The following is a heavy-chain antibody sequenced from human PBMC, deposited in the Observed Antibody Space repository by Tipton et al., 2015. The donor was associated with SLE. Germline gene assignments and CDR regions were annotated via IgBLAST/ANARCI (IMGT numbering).Heavy chain of an antibody. D-gene: IGHD3-9*01. CDR2: INPTGTST. CDR3: ATYILTGDYNEYYHYGLDV. V-gene: IGHV1-46*01. Sequence: QLVQSGAEVKKPGASVKVSCKASGFTFTSYGISWVRQAPGQGLEWMGTINPTGTSTTYAQKFQGRVTVTRDTSTSTVYMQLGSLRSEDTAIYYCATYILTGDYNEYYHYGLDVWGQGTTVTVSS. J-gene: IGHJ6*02. CDR1: GFTFTSYG.